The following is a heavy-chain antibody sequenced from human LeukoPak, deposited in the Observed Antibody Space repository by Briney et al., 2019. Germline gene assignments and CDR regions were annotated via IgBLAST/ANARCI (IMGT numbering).Heavy chain of an antibody. V-gene: IGHV4-59*01. Sequence: SETLSLTCVVSGGSMNNYYWSWVRQSPGKGLDWIGQIYYTGNANYNPSLKSRLTISVDTCKNQLSLRLRSLTAADTAVYFCARTPYSSGRLGGYPYYYMDVWGKGTTVTVTS. J-gene: IGHJ6*04. D-gene: IGHD3-16*02. CDR3: ARTPYSSGRLGGYPYYYMDV. CDR1: GGSMNNYY. CDR2: IYYTGNA.